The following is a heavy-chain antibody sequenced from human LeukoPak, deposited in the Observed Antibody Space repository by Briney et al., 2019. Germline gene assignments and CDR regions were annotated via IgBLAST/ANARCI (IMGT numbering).Heavy chain of an antibody. CDR3: AKDLRTGLVVIGFDY. Sequence: GGSLRLSCAASGFTFSSYAMSWVRQAPGKGLGWVSAISGSGGSTYYADSVKGRFTISRDNSKNTLYLQMNSLRAEDTAVYHCAKDLRTGLVVIGFDYWGQGTLVTVSS. V-gene: IGHV3-23*01. CDR2: ISGSGGST. D-gene: IGHD3-22*01. J-gene: IGHJ4*02. CDR1: GFTFSSYA.